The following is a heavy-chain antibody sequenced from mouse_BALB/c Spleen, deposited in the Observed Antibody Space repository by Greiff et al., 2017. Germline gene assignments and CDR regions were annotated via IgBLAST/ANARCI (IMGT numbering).Heavy chain of an antibody. D-gene: IGHD4-1*01. CDR1: GFTFSDFY. CDR2: SRNKANDYTT. Sequence: EVMLVESGGGLVQPGGSLRLSCATSGFTFSDFYMAWVRQPPGKRLEWIAASRNKANDYTTEYSASVKGRFIVSRDTSQSILYLQMNALRAEDTAIYYCARDAENWDVRYFDVWGAGTTVTVSS. CDR3: ARDAENWDVRYFDV. V-gene: IGHV7-1*02. J-gene: IGHJ1*01.